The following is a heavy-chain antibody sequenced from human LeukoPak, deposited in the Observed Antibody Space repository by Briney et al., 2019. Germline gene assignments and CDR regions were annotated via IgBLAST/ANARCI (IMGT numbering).Heavy chain of an antibody. CDR1: GYTFTGYS. CDR3: ARVSYYDTSVLDY. CDR2: NNPNSGGK. Sequence: GASVKVSCKASGYTFTGYSMHWVPQAPGQGLEGMGWNNPNSGGKNYAQKFRGRVTMTRDTSISTAYMELSSLRSDDTAVYYCARVSYYDTSVLDYWGQGTLVTVSS. V-gene: IGHV1-2*03. D-gene: IGHD3-22*01. J-gene: IGHJ4*02.